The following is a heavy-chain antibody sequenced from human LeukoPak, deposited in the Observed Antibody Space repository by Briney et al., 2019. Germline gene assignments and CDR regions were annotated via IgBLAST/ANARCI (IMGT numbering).Heavy chain of an antibody. CDR2: ISSSSSYI. CDR3: ARDLAGTGGPWNV. Sequence: GGSLRLSCAASGFTFSSYSMNWVRQAPGKGLEWVSSISSSSSYIYYADSVKGRFTISRDNAKNSLYLQMNSLRAEDTAVYYCARDLAGTGGPWNVWGQGTTVTVSS. V-gene: IGHV3-21*01. J-gene: IGHJ6*02. CDR1: GFTFSSYS. D-gene: IGHD6-19*01.